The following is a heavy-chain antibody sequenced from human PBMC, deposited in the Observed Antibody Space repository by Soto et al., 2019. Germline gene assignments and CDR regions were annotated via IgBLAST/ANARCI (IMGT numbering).Heavy chain of an antibody. CDR3: ARDSMLAYCGGDCYSGTDYYYGMDV. J-gene: IGHJ6*02. V-gene: IGHV1-46*01. CDR1: GYTFTSYY. Sequence: ASVKVSCKASGYTFTSYYMHWVRQAPGQGLEWMGIINPSGGSTSYAQKFQGRVTMTRDTSTSTAYMELSSLRSEDTAVYYCARDSMLAYCGGDCYSGTDYYYGMDVWGQGTTVTVSS. CDR2: INPSGGST. D-gene: IGHD2-21*02.